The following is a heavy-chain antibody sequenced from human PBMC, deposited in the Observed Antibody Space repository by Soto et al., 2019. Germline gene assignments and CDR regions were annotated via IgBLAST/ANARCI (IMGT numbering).Heavy chain of an antibody. CDR3: ASHVDTAMVYFDY. CDR2: IYHSGST. CDR1: GGSISSGGYS. J-gene: IGHJ4*02. Sequence: PSETLSLTCAVSGGSISSGGYSWSWIRQPPGKGLEWIGYIYHSGSTYYNPSLKSRVTISVDRSKNQFSLKLSSVTAADTAVYYCASHVDTAMVYFDYWGQGTLATVSS. V-gene: IGHV4-30-2*01. D-gene: IGHD5-18*01.